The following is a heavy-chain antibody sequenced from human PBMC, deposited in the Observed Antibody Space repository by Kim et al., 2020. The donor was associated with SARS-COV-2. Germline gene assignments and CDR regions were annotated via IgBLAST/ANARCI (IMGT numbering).Heavy chain of an antibody. CDR3: TRVNPIAGGWYDAFDI. V-gene: IGHV3-73*01. Sequence: GGSLRLSCAASGFTFSGSTMHWVRQASGKGLEWVGRIRSTANSYATAYAASVKNRFTISRDDSKNTAYLQMNSLKTEDTAVYYCTRVNPIAGGWYDAFDIWGQGAMVTVAS. CDR1: GFTFSGST. J-gene: IGHJ3*02. CDR2: IRSTANSYAT. D-gene: IGHD6-19*01.